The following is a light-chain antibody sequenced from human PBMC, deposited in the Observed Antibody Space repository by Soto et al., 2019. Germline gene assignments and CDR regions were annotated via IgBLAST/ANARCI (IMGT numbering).Light chain of an antibody. J-gene: IGKJ1*01. CDR2: HTS. CDR3: HQRQSWPRT. V-gene: IGKV3-11*01. Sequence: EIVLTQSPATLSSSPGETATLSCGASQYVGSRLAWYQHKPGQAPRLLIYHTSNRATGIPARFSGSGSGTDFTLTISSLEPEDFAVYYCHQRQSWPRTFGQGTKVDIK. CDR1: QYVGSR.